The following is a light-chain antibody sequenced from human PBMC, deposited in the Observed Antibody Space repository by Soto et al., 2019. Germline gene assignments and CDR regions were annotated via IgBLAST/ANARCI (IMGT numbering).Light chain of an antibody. V-gene: IGKV3-20*01. CDR2: AAS. J-gene: IGKJ2*01. CDR3: QQYGGSPGYT. CDR1: QSVTSSY. Sequence: ESVLTQSPGTLSLSPGERATLSCRASQSVTSSYLAWFQQKPGQAPRLLISAASSRATGIPDRFSGSGSGTDFTLTISRLEPEDFAVYYCQQYGGSPGYTFGQGTKLEIK.